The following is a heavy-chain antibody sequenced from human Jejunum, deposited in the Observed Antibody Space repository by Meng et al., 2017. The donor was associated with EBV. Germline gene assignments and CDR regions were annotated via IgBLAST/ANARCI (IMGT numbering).Heavy chain of an antibody. CDR2: IYNSGST. J-gene: IGHJ4*02. D-gene: IGHD1-1*01. V-gene: IGHV4-61*01. CDR3: ARNWNF. CDR1: GGSVSSGPYY. Sequence: QGQLPESGPGLVKPAETLSLPCTVSGGSVSSGPYYWTWIRQPPGKGLEWIGYIYNSGSTNYNPSLKSRVTISLDTSKNQFSLKLSSVTAADTAMYYCARNWNFWGQGTLVTVSS.